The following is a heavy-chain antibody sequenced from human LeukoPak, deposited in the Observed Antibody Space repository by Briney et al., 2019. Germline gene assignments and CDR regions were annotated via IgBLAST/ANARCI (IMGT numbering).Heavy chain of an antibody. CDR1: GFTVSSNY. V-gene: IGHV3-66*01. CDR3: AKRERERISWYFFDY. D-gene: IGHD6-13*01. CDR2: IYSGGST. J-gene: IGHJ4*02. Sequence: GGSLRLSCAASGFTVSSNYMSWVRQAPGKGLEWVSVIYSGGSTYYADSVKGRFTISRDNSKDTLYLQMNSLRAEDMAVYYCAKRERERISWYFFDYWGQGTLVTVSS.